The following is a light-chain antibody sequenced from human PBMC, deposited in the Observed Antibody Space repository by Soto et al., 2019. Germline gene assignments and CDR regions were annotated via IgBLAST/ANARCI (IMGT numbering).Light chain of an antibody. Sequence: EIVLTQSPGTLSLSPGERATISCMASQSVSSSYLAWNQQKPGQAPRLLIYRASSRATVIPDRFSGSGSRTAVTLTISRLEPDDFAVYYCRQLGSSLWTFGQGTQVEIK. V-gene: IGKV3-20*01. CDR3: RQLGSSLWT. CDR2: RAS. J-gene: IGKJ1*01. CDR1: QSVSSSY.